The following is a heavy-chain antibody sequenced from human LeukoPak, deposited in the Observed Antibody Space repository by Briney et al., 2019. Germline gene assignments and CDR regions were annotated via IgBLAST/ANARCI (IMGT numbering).Heavy chain of an antibody. Sequence: PGGSLRLSCAASGFTFSSYEMDWVRPAPGKGLEWVSYISSSGSTIYYADSVKGRFTISRNNAKNSLYLQMNSLRAEDTAVYYCLQYSGYYSDYWGQGTLVTVSS. D-gene: IGHD5-12*01. CDR1: GFTFSSYE. CDR2: ISSSGSTI. V-gene: IGHV3-48*03. J-gene: IGHJ4*02. CDR3: LQYSGYYSDY.